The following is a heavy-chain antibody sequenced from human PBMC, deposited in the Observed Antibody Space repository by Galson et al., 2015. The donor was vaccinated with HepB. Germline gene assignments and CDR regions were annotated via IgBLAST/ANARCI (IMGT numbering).Heavy chain of an antibody. CDR1: GFTFSSYG. CDR3: AKGGGYDSRWWAGMDV. J-gene: IGHJ6*02. Sequence: SLRLSCAASGFTFSSYGMHWVRQAPGKGLEWVAVISYDGSNKYYADSVKGRFTISRDNSKNTLYLQMNSLRAEDTAVYYCAKGGGYDSRWWAGMDVWGQGTTVTVSS. CDR2: ISYDGSNK. D-gene: IGHD5-12*01. V-gene: IGHV3-30*18.